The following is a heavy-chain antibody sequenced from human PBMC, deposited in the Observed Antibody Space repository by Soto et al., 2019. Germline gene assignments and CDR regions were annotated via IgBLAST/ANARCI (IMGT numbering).Heavy chain of an antibody. D-gene: IGHD3-3*01. Sequence: GASVKVSCKASGYTFTSYGISWVRQAPGQGLEWMGWISAYNGNTNYAQKLQGRVTMTTDTSTSTAYMELRSLRSDDTAVYYCARDILRFSNWTTSKWFDPWGQGTLVTVSS. J-gene: IGHJ5*02. CDR3: ARDILRFSNWTTSKWFDP. CDR1: GYTFTSYG. V-gene: IGHV1-18*01. CDR2: ISAYNGNT.